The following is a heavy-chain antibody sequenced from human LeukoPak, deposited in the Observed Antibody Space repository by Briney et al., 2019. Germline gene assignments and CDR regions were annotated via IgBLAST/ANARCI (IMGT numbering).Heavy chain of an antibody. CDR1: GFTFSSYG. J-gene: IGHJ4*02. Sequence: GGSLRLSCAASGFTFSSYGMSWVRQAPGKGLEWVSAISGSGSTIYYADSVKGRFTISRDNAKNSLYLQMNSLRAEDTAVYYCARVRSGYYYFDYWGQGTLVTVSS. D-gene: IGHD3-22*01. V-gene: IGHV3-48*04. CDR3: ARVRSGYYYFDY. CDR2: ISGSGSTI.